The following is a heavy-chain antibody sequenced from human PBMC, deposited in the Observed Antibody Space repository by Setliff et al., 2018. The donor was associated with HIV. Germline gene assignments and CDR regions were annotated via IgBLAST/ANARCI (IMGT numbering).Heavy chain of an antibody. V-gene: IGHV1-46*01. Sequence: ASVKVSCKASGYTFTSYYMHWVRQAPGQGLEWMGIINPSSGSTTYAQKFQGRVTMTRDTSTSTVYMELSSLRSEDTAVYYCARDRARAGSGYHNCFDYWGQGTLVTVSS. CDR1: GYTFTSYY. CDR2: INPSSGST. CDR3: ARDRARAGSGYHNCFDY. D-gene: IGHD5-12*01. J-gene: IGHJ4*02.